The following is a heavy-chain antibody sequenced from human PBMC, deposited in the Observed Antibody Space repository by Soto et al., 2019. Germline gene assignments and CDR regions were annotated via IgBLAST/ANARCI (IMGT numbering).Heavy chain of an antibody. CDR3: ARVRLWFGAGYYMDV. CDR1: GYTFTSYG. V-gene: IGHV1-18*01. CDR2: ISAYNGNT. Sequence: QVPLGQSGAEVKKRGASGKVSCKASGYTFTSYGISWVRQAPGQGLEWMGWISAYNGNTNYAQKLQGRVTMTTDTSTSTAYMELRSLRSDDTAVYYCARVRLWFGAGYYMDVWGKGTTVTVSS. J-gene: IGHJ6*03. D-gene: IGHD3-10*01.